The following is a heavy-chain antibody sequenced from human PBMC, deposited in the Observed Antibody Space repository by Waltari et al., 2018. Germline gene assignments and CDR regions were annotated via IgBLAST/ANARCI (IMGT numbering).Heavy chain of an antibody. CDR3: TTTSYFNYYDSSGHHDY. Sequence: EVQLVESGGGLVQPGGSLKLSCAASGFTFSGSAMHWVRQASGKGLEWVGRIRSKANSYATAYAASVKGRFTISRDDSKNTAYLQMNSLKTEDTAVYYCTTTSYFNYYDSSGHHDYWGQGTLVTVSS. CDR2: IRSKANSYAT. CDR1: GFTFSGSA. J-gene: IGHJ4*02. D-gene: IGHD3-22*01. V-gene: IGHV3-73*02.